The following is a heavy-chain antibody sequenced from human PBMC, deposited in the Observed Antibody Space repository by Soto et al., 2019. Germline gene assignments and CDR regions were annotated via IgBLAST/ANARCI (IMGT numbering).Heavy chain of an antibody. J-gene: IGHJ4*02. Sequence: PGGSLRLSCAASGFTFSSYWMSWVRQAPGKGLEWVANIKQDGSEKYYVDSVKGRFTISRDNAKNSLYLQMNSLRAEDTAVYYSASEGGFSRTIAAAGYDYWGQGTLVTVSS. CDR1: GFTFSSYW. CDR2: IKQDGSEK. D-gene: IGHD6-13*01. CDR3: ASEGGFSRTIAAAGYDY. V-gene: IGHV3-7*05.